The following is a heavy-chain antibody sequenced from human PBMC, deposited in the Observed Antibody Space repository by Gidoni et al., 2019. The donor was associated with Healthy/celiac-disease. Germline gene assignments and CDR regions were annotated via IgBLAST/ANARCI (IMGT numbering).Heavy chain of an antibody. CDR1: GLTSSSYE. CDR3: ARYIATIYRYFDY. D-gene: IGHD5-12*01. J-gene: IGHJ4*02. V-gene: IGHV3-48*03. Sequence: EVQLVESGGGLVQPGGSLRLSCAAYGLTSSSYELNWVRQAPVKGLGWVSYISSSGSTIYYADSVKGRFTISRDNAKNSLYLQMYSLRAEDTAVYYCARYIATIYRYFDYWGQGTLVTVSS. CDR2: ISSSGSTI.